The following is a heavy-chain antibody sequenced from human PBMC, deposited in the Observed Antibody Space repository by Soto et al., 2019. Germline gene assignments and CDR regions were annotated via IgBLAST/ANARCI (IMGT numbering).Heavy chain of an antibody. J-gene: IGHJ6*02. CDR3: ARGESYYYYYYGMDV. Sequence: SETLSLTCAVYGGSFSGYYWSWIRQPPGKGLEWIGEINHSGSTNYNPSLKSRVTISVDTSKNQFSLKLSSVTAADTAVYYCARGESYYYYYYGMDVWGQGTTVTVSS. V-gene: IGHV4-34*01. CDR2: INHSGST. D-gene: IGHD1-26*01. CDR1: GGSFSGYY.